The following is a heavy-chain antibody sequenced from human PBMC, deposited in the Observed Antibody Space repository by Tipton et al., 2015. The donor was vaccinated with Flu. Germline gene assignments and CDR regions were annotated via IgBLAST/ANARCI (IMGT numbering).Heavy chain of an antibody. CDR2: IGGGGATT. Sequence: TLSLTCSVSGDSIGSRYFWGWIRQPPGKGLEWVSAIGGGGATTYFADSVKGRFTISRDNIRDTLYLQMNSLRAEDTAIYYCARVIPEFVAGLSYWGQGTQVSVSS. CDR1: GDSIGSRY. V-gene: IGHV3-23*01. CDR3: ARVIPEFVAGLSY. J-gene: IGHJ4*02. D-gene: IGHD6-19*01.